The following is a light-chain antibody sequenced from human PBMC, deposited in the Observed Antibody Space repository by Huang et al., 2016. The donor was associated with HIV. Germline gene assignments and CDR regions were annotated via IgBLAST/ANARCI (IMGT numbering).Light chain of an antibody. Sequence: EIVMTQSPATLSVSPGERATLSCRASQSVSSNLAWYQQKPGQAPRLLLYGASTRATGIPARFSGSGSGTEFTLTISSLQSEDFAVYYRHQYNNWPPWTFGQGTKVEIK. CDR1: QSVSSN. J-gene: IGKJ1*01. CDR2: GAS. V-gene: IGKV3-15*01. CDR3: HQYNNWPPWT.